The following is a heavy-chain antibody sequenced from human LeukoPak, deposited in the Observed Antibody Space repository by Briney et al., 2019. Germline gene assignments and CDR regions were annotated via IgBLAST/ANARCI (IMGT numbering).Heavy chain of an antibody. V-gene: IGHV3-48*01. J-gene: IGHJ3*02. CDR2: ITSSSSTI. CDR3: AKDGSSGYYPYAFDI. D-gene: IGHD3-22*01. Sequence: PGGSLRLSCAASGFGSSTYEMNWVRQAPGKGLEWISYITSSSSTIYYANSVKGRFTISRDNSKNTLYLQMNSLRAEDTAVYYCAKDGSSGYYPYAFDIWGQGTKVTVS. CDR1: GFGSSTYE.